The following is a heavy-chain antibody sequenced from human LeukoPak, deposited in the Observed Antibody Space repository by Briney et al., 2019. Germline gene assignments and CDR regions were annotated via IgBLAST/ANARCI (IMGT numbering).Heavy chain of an antibody. CDR1: GFTFSSYG. D-gene: IGHD6-19*01. CDR2: IRYDGSNK. J-gene: IGHJ4*02. V-gene: IGHV3-30*02. CDR3: AKDRQWLGSFDY. Sequence: GGSLRLSCAASGFTFSSYGMHWVRQAPGKGLEWVAFIRYDGSNKYYADSVKGRFTISRDNSKNTLYLRMNSLRAEDTAVYYCAKDRQWLGSFDYWGQGTLVTVSS.